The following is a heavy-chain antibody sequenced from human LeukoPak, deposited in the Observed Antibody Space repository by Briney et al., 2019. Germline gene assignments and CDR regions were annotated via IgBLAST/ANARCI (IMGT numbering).Heavy chain of an antibody. CDR2: ISAYNGNT. CDR1: GYTFTIYG. J-gene: IGHJ4*02. CDR3: AKSGSIVVAIQPPKDY. Sequence: ASVTLSCKASGYTFTIYGISWGRHAPGQGLELMGCISAYNGNTNYAQKLHARVTMTTNTSASTAYMELRRLRSDDTAVYSGAKSGSIVVAIQPPKDYWGQGTLVTVSS. V-gene: IGHV1-18*01. D-gene: IGHD3-22*01.